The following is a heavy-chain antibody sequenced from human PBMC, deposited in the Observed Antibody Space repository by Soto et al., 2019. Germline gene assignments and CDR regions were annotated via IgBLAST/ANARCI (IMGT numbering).Heavy chain of an antibody. V-gene: IGHV4-34*01. CDR1: GGSFSGYY. D-gene: IGHD2-2*01. J-gene: IGHJ6*03. Sequence: SETLSLTCAVYGGSFSGYYWSWIRQPPGKGLEWIGEINHSGSTSYNPSLKSRVTISVDTSKNQFSLKLSSVTAADTAVYYCARALQGGIVVVPAGYYYMDVWGKGTTVTVSS. CDR3: ARALQGGIVVVPAGYYYMDV. CDR2: INHSGST.